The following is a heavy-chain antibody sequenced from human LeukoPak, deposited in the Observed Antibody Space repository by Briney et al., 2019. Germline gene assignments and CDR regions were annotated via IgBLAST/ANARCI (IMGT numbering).Heavy chain of an antibody. CDR3: ARGEGYYDSSGLGDY. Sequence: ASVKVSCKASGGTFSSYAISWVRQAPGQGLEWMGGIIPIFGTASYAQKFQGRVTITADESTSTAYMELSSLRSEDTAVYYCARGEGYYDSSGLGDYWGQGTLVTVSS. V-gene: IGHV1-69*13. CDR2: IIPIFGTA. J-gene: IGHJ4*02. CDR1: GGTFSSYA. D-gene: IGHD3-22*01.